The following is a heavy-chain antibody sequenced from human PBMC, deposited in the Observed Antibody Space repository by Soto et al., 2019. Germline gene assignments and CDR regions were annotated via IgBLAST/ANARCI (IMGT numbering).Heavy chain of an antibody. J-gene: IGHJ4*02. D-gene: IGHD6-19*01. V-gene: IGHV3-23*01. CDR1: GFTFGSYA. Sequence: GGSLRLSYAASGFTFGSYAMTWVRQAPGKGLEWASAISFGGGSTYYADSVKGRFTISRDNSKNTLYLQMTSLRAEDTAIYYCATDSFRSGIAVAGNYWGQGTLVTVSS. CDR2: ISFGGGST. CDR3: ATDSFRSGIAVAGNY.